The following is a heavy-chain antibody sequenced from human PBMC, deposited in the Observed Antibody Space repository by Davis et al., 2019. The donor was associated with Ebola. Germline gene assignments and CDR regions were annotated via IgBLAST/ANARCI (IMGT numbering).Heavy chain of an antibody. CDR2: INNDGTST. CDR3: ARRGYSALD. J-gene: IGHJ4*02. V-gene: IGHV3-74*01. D-gene: IGHD5-12*01. CDR1: GFTFSSYA. Sequence: GESLKISCAASGFTFSSYAMSWVRQAPGKGLVWVSRINNDGTSTSYADSVKGRFTISRDNAKNTLYLQMNSLRAEDTAVYYCARRGYSALDWGQGTLVTVSS.